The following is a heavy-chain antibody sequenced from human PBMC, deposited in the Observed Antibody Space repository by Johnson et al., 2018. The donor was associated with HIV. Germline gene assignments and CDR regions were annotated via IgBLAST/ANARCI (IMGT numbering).Heavy chain of an antibody. V-gene: IGHV3-20*04. J-gene: IGHJ3*02. CDR1: GFTFDDYG. Sequence: VQLVESGGGVVRPGGSLRLSCAASGFTFDDYGMSWVRQVPGKGLEWVSGINWSGISTGYADSVKGRFTISRDNAKNSLYLQMNSLRAEDTAVYYCARVRGKIPRGAFDIWGQGTMVTVSS. CDR3: ARVRGKIPRGAFDI. CDR2: INWSGIST. D-gene: IGHD3-10*01.